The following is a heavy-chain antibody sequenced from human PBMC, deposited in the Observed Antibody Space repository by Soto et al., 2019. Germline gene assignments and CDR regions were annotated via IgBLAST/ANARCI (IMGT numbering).Heavy chain of an antibody. Sequence: ASVKVSCKASGGTFSSYAISWVRQAPGQGLEWMGGIIPIFGTANYAQKFQGRVTITADESTSTAYMELSSLRSEDTAVYYCASGGRSGGPYYDFWSGQPAYFDYWGQGTLVTVSS. V-gene: IGHV1-69*13. CDR2: IIPIFGTA. CDR3: ASGGRSGGPYYDFWSGQPAYFDY. J-gene: IGHJ4*02. D-gene: IGHD3-3*01. CDR1: GGTFSSYA.